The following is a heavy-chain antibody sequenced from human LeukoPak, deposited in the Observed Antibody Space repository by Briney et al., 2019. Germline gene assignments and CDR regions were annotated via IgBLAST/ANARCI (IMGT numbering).Heavy chain of an antibody. V-gene: IGHV3-30-3*01. J-gene: IGHJ3*02. Sequence: QPGGSLRLSCAASGFTFSSYAMHWVRQAPGKGLEWVSVISYDGSNKYYADSVKGRFTISRDNSKNTLYLQMNSLRAEDTAVYYCSRDRAPPHYDYVWGSYRPDAFDIWGQGTMVTVSS. D-gene: IGHD3-16*02. CDR2: ISYDGSNK. CDR1: GFTFSSYA. CDR3: SRDRAPPHYDYVWGSYRPDAFDI.